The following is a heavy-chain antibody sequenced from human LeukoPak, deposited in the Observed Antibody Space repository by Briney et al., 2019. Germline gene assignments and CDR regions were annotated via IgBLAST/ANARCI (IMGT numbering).Heavy chain of an antibody. CDR1: GFTFSSYE. CDR3: ARDRNTGSSYENLFEY. CDR2: INSDGSST. Sequence: GGSLRLSCAASGFTFSSYEMNWVRQAPGKGLVWVSRINSDGSSTSYADSVKGRFTISRDNAKNTLYLQMNSLRAEDTSVYYCARDRNTGSSYENLFEYWGQGSLVTVSS. V-gene: IGHV3-74*01. J-gene: IGHJ4*02. D-gene: IGHD1-26*01.